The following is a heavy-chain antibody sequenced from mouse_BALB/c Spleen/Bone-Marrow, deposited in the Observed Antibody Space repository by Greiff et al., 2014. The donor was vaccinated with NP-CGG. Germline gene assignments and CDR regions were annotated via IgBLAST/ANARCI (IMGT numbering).Heavy chain of an antibody. J-gene: IGHJ2*01. CDR2: NDPYSGGT. V-gene: IGHV1S135*01. CDR3: ARLGTTAVPDY. D-gene: IGHD1-1*01. Sequence: VQLQQSGPELVRPGASVKVSCKASGYAFTNYNMNWVKQSHGKSLEWIGYNDPYSGGTNYNQKFKGKATLTVDKSSSTAYMHLNSLTSEDSAVYYCARLGTTAVPDYWGQGTTLTVSS. CDR1: GYAFTNYN.